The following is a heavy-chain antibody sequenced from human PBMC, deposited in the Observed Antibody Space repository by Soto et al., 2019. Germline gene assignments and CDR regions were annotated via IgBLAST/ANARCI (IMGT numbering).Heavy chain of an antibody. Sequence: GASVKVSCKASGYTFTSYGISWVRQAPGQGLEWMGWISAYNGNTNYAQKLQGRVAMTTDTSTSTAYMELRSLRSDDTAVYYCAKALVGTTSVLGAFDIWGQGTMHTVSS. V-gene: IGHV1-18*01. CDR1: GYTFTSYG. CDR3: AKALVGTTSVLGAFDI. CDR2: ISAYNGNT. J-gene: IGHJ3*02. D-gene: IGHD1-26*01.